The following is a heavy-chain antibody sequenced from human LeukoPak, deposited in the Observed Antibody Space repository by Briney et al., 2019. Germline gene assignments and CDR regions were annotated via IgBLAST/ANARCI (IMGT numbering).Heavy chain of an antibody. CDR3: ARANYDRSGYRRYYNYYGMDV. CDR1: GRSISSGGYS. V-gene: IGHV4-39*07. D-gene: IGHD3-22*01. J-gene: IGHJ6*01. Sequence: SDTLSLICALSGRSISSGGYSWGWIRRPPGKGLQWTVVINHRDGTNFNPSRNSRVTISGDASKSQFSLKLSSVTAEDTAVYYCARANYDRSGYRRYYNYYGMDVWGQGTTVTVSS. CDR2: INHRDGT.